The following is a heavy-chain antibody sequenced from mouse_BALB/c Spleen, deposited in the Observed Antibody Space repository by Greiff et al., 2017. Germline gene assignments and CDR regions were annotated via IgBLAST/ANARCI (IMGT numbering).Heavy chain of an antibody. Sequence: EVQVVESGGGLVKPGGSLKLSCAASGFTFSDYYMYWVRQTPEKRLEWVATISDGGSYTYYPDSVKGRFTISRDNAKNNLYLQMSSLKSEDTAMYYCARDYYGSRGFAYWGQGTLVTVSA. J-gene: IGHJ3*01. V-gene: IGHV5-4*02. CDR2: ISDGGSYT. CDR3: ARDYYGSRGFAY. D-gene: IGHD1-1*01. CDR1: GFTFSDYY.